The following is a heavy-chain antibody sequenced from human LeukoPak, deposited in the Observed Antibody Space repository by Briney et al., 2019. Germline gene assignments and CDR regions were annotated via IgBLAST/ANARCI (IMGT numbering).Heavy chain of an antibody. CDR3: ARDRFGAYGSGWFDPPTSNWFDP. V-gene: IGHV4-61*08. Sequence: SETLSLTCTVSGGSISSGGFYWSWIRQPPGRGLEWIGYIYHSGSTNYNPSLKSRVTISVDTSKNQFSLKLSSVTAADTAVYYCARDRFGAYGSGWFDPPTSNWFDPWGQGTLVTVSS. J-gene: IGHJ5*02. CDR2: IYHSGST. D-gene: IGHD6-19*01. CDR1: GGSISSGGFY.